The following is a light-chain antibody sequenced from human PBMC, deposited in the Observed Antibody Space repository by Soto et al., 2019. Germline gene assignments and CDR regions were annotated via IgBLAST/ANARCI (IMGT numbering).Light chain of an antibody. CDR2: GAS. CDR1: QSVSSSY. CDR3: HPRSNWPSIP. Sequence: GLTQSAGTLSLSPGERATLSCRASQSVSSSYIAWYQQKPGQAPRLIIYGASSRATGIPARFSASGSGTEFTLTISSLEPEDFAVYYCHPRSNWPSIPFGQGTRLAIK. V-gene: IGKV3D-20*02. J-gene: IGKJ5*01.